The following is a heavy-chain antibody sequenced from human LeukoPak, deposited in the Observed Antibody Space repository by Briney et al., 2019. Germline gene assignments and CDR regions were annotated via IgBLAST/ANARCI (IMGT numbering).Heavy chain of an antibody. V-gene: IGHV4-34*01. Sequence: KSSETLSLTCAVYGGSFSGYYWSWIRQPPGKGLEWIGEINHSGSTNYNPSLKSRVTISVDTSKNQFSLKLSSVTAADTAVYYCAGGPGYYYDSSGYYRNKYFQHWGQGTLVTVSS. CDR3: AGGPGYYYDSSGYYRNKYFQH. CDR1: GGSFSGYY. CDR2: INHSGST. J-gene: IGHJ1*01. D-gene: IGHD3-22*01.